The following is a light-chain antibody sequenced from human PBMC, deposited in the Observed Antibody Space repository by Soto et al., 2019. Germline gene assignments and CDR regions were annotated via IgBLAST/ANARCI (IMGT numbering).Light chain of an antibody. CDR3: MQSARLPPT. CDR1: RGLLHSFGYSY. CDR2: LAS. Sequence: EIVLTQSPLSLPVTPGEPASISCRSSRGLLHSFGYSYLAWYLQKPGHSPRLLIDLASSRASGVPDRFSGSGSGTDFTLEISRVEPDDVGIYYCMQSARLPPTFGQGTRLEIK. J-gene: IGKJ5*01. V-gene: IGKV2-28*01.